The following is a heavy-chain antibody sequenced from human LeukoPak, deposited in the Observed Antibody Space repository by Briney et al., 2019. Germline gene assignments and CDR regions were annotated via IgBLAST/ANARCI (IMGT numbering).Heavy chain of an antibody. CDR2: ISASGGST. Sequence: GGSLRLSCAASGFTFSSSAMSWVRQVPGKGLEWVSGISASGGSTYYADSVKGRFTISRDNSKNTLYLQMNSLRAEDTAVYYCASYKAYDYYDSSNSWFDPWGQGTLVTVSS. J-gene: IGHJ5*02. V-gene: IGHV3-23*01. D-gene: IGHD3-22*01. CDR3: ASYKAYDYYDSSNSWFDP. CDR1: GFTFSSSA.